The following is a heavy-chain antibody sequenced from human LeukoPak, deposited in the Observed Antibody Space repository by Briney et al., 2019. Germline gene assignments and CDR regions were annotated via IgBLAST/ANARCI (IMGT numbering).Heavy chain of an antibody. CDR3: ARQGREGSSWYYDY. Sequence: SGTLSLTCSVSGGSISNNDWWIWVRQPPGKGLEWIGEISASGRPNYNPSLRSRVTISVDKSKNQFSLNLNSVTAADTAVFFCARQGREGSSWYYDYWGQGILVTVSS. V-gene: IGHV4-4*02. J-gene: IGHJ4*02. CDR2: ISASGRP. CDR1: GGSISNNDW. D-gene: IGHD6-13*01.